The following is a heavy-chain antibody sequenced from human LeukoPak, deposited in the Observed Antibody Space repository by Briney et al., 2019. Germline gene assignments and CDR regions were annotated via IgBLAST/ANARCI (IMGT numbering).Heavy chain of an antibody. CDR3: AKVRGSYWVPEFDY. CDR2: ISSSGSTI. D-gene: IGHD1-26*01. V-gene: IGHV3-48*03. CDR1: GFTFSSYE. Sequence: GGSLRLSCAASGFTFSSYEMNWVRQAPGKGLEWVSYISSSGSTIYYADSVKGRFTISRDNAKNSLYLQMNSLRAEDTALYYCAKVRGSYWVPEFDYWGQGTLVTVSS. J-gene: IGHJ4*02.